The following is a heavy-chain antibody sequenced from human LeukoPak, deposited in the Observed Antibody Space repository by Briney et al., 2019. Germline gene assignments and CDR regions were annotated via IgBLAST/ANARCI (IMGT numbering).Heavy chain of an antibody. D-gene: IGHD5-18*01. V-gene: IGHV4-59*11. CDR2: IFDTVST. J-gene: IGHJ4*02. CDR1: GASTASHY. CDR3: AIIKRGSTYGYFDF. Sequence: SETLSLTCTVSGASTASHYWTWLRQPPGKELEWIAYIFDTVSTKSNPSLKSRLTLSVDTSKKQLSLRLSSVTAADTAVYYCAIIKRGSTYGYFDFWGQGIKVTVSS.